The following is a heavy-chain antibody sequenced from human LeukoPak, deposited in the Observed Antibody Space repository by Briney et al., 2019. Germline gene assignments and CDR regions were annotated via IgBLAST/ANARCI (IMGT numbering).Heavy chain of an antibody. V-gene: IGHV3-23*01. D-gene: IGHD6-19*01. J-gene: IGHJ4*02. CDR2: ISGSGGST. CDR1: GFTFSSYG. CDR3: AKRSAESSGYFDY. Sequence: GGSLRLSCAASGFTFSSYGMSWVRQAPGKGLEWVSAISGSGGSTDYADSVQGRFTISRDNSKNTLYLQMNSLRAEDTAVYYCAKRSAESSGYFDYWGQGTLVTVSS.